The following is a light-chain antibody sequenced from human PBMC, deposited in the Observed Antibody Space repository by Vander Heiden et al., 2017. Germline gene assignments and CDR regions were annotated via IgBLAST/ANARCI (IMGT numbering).Light chain of an antibody. CDR2: GNS. Sequence: QSVLTQPPSVSGAPGQRVTISCTGSSSNIGAGYDVHWYQQLPGTAPKLLIDGNSNRPSGVPDRFAGYKSGTSASRAITGLQAEDEADDYCQSSDSSLSAGVFGGGTKLTVL. V-gene: IGLV1-40*01. CDR1: SSNIGAGYD. CDR3: QSSDSSLSAGV. J-gene: IGLJ2*01.